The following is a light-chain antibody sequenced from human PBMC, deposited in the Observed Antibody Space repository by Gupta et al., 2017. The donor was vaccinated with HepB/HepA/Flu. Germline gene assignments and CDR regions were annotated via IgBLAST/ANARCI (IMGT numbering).Light chain of an antibody. J-gene: IGKJ1*01. CDR1: QSLLHTDGKTQ. CDR2: AVS. V-gene: IGKV2D-29*01. Sequence: DIVMTQTPLSLSVIPAQPASISCTFSQSLLHTDGKTQLYWYLQKPGQPPQLLIYAVSNRISGVPDRFSGSGSRKDFTLKISRVEAEDVRVYYCMQSRHLPQTFGQGTKVEIK. CDR3: MQSRHLPQT.